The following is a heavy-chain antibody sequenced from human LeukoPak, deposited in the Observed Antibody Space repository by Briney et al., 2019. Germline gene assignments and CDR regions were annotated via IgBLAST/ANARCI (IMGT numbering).Heavy chain of an antibody. Sequence: SETLSLTCTVSGGSISSYYWNWIRQPPGKGLEWIGYLSYSGSTNYNPSLKSRVTISLDTSKNQFSLKLRSVTAADTAVYFCARGFDSKSTYFDYWGQGTLVTVSS. CDR3: ARGFDSKSTYFDY. J-gene: IGHJ4*02. V-gene: IGHV4-59*01. D-gene: IGHD5-12*01. CDR2: LSYSGST. CDR1: GGSISSYY.